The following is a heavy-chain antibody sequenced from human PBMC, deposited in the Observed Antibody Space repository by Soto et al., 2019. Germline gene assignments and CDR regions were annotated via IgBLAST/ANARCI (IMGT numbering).Heavy chain of an antibody. J-gene: IGHJ2*01. CDR1: GFTFSGST. D-gene: IGHD6-19*01. CDR2: IRSKANSYAT. V-gene: IGHV3-73*01. CDR3: TRPLMVVAGQDWYFDL. Sequence: EEQLVESGGGLVQPGGSLKLSCAASGFTFSGSTMHWVRQASGKGLEWVGRIRSKANSYATTYAASVQGRFTIARDDSKNTQSLQVNGLNTEDTAVYYCTRPLMVVAGQDWYFDLWGRGTMVPVSS.